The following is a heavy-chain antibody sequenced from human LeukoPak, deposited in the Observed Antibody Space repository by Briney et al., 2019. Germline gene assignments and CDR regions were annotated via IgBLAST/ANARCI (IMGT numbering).Heavy chain of an antibody. D-gene: IGHD3-10*01. V-gene: IGHV3-21*01. CDR1: GFTFSSYS. CDR2: ISSSSGYI. Sequence: GGSLRLSCAASGFTFSSYSMNGVRQAPGKGLEWASSISSSSGYIYYADSVKGRFTISRDNAKNSLYLQMNSLRAEDTAVYYCARDQSAHGSGSYYDYWGQGTLVTVSS. J-gene: IGHJ4*02. CDR3: ARDQSAHGSGSYYDY.